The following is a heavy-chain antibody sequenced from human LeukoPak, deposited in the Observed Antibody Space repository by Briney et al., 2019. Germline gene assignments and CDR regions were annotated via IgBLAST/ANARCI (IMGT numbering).Heavy chain of an antibody. CDR3: AVTYYYDSSGYWGYFDY. J-gene: IGHJ4*02. V-gene: IGHV4-61*02. CDR2: IHTSGST. D-gene: IGHD3-22*01. CDR1: GGSISSGSYY. Sequence: SQTLSLTCTVSGGSISSGSYYWSWIRQPAGKGLEWIGRIHTSGSTNYKPSLKSRVTISVDTSKNQFSLKLSSVTAADTAVYYCAVTYYYDSSGYWGYFDYWGQGTLVTVSS.